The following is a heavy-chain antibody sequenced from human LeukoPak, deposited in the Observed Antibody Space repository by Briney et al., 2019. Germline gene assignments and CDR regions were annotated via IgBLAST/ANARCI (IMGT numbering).Heavy chain of an antibody. V-gene: IGHV4-34*01. CDR3: ARGSIVVVVAAIYYYYYGMDV. J-gene: IGHJ6*02. CDR2: INHSGST. D-gene: IGHD2-15*01. Sequence: SETLSLTCAVCGGSFSGYYWSWIRQPPGKGLEWIGEINHSGSTNYNPSLKSRVTISVDTSKNQFSLKLSSVTAADTAVYYCARGSIVVVVAAIYYYYYGMDVWGQGTTVTVSS. CDR1: GGSFSGYY.